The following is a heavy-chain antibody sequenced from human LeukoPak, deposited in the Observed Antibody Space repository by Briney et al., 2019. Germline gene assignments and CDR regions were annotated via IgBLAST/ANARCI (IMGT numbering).Heavy chain of an antibody. V-gene: IGHV1-2*02. J-gene: IGHJ4*02. CDR1: GYTFTDYY. Sequence: EASVKVSRKTSGYTFTDYYIHWVRQAPGQGLEWMGWINPNSGGTKFAQKFQGRVTMTRDTSVSTAYMELSRLRSDDTAVYYCAIPLTDQGGHWGLGSLVTVSS. D-gene: IGHD3-9*01. CDR2: INPNSGGT. CDR3: AIPLTDQGGH.